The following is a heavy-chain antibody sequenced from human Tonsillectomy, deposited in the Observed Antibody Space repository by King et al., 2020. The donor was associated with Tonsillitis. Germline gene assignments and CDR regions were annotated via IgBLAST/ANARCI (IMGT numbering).Heavy chain of an antibody. Sequence: QLQESGPGLVKPSETLSLTCTVSGGSISSYYWSWIRQHPGKGLEWIGYIYYSGSTNYNPSLKSRVTISVDTSKNQFSLKLSSVTAADTAVYYCAREGGSSGWFDAFDIWGQGTMVTVSS. CDR2: IYYSGST. CDR1: GGSISSYY. D-gene: IGHD6-19*01. J-gene: IGHJ3*02. CDR3: AREGGSSGWFDAFDI. V-gene: IGHV4-59*01.